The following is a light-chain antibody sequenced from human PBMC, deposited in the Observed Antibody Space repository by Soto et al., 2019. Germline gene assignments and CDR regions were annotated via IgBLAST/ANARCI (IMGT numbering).Light chain of an antibody. CDR3: SSYAGSNNLV. CDR2: EVS. J-gene: IGLJ2*01. CDR1: SSDVGGYNY. V-gene: IGLV2-8*01. Sequence: QSALTQPPSASGSPGQSVTISCTGTSSDVGGYNYVSWYQQHPGKAPKLMIYEVSKRPSGVPDRFSGSKSGNTASLTVSGLQAEDEVDYYWSSYAGSNNLVFGGGTKLTVL.